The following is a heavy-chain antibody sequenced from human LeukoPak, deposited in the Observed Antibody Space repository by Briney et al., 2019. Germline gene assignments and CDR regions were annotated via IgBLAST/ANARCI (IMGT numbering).Heavy chain of an antibody. CDR2: ISNSGST. Sequence: SETLSLTCIVSGGSISSYFWSWIRQPPGKGLEWIGYISNSGSTNYNPSLKSRVTISVDTSKNQFSLKLSSVTAADTAVYYCARSRGYYYDSSGYQHDYWGQGTLVTVSS. V-gene: IGHV4-59*01. CDR3: ARSRGYYYDSSGYQHDY. D-gene: IGHD3-22*01. CDR1: GGSISSYF. J-gene: IGHJ4*02.